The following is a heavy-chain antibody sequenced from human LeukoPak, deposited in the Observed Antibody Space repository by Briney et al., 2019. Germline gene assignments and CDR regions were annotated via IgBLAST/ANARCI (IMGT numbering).Heavy chain of an antibody. J-gene: IGHJ2*01. CDR1: GGSISSSSYY. Sequence: SETLSLTCTVSGGSISSSSYYWGWIRQPPGKGLEWIGSIYYSGSTYYNPSLKSRVTISVDTSKNQFSLKLSSVTAADTAVYYCARALQYCTNGVCQGYFDLWGRGTLVTVSS. D-gene: IGHD2-8*01. V-gene: IGHV4-39*01. CDR3: ARALQYCTNGVCQGYFDL. CDR2: IYYSGST.